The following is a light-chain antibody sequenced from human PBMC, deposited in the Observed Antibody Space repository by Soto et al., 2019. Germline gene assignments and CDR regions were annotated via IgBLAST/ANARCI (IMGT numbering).Light chain of an antibody. CDR1: QGISSW. CDR3: QQANSFPLT. V-gene: IGKV1-12*01. CDR2: TVS. Sequence: DIQMTQSPSPVSASVGDRVTIACRASQGISSWLAWYQQNPGKASKLLIYTVSSLQRGVPSRCSGSGSGTDFTLTISSLQPEDFATYYCQQANSFPLTFGGGTKVEIK. J-gene: IGKJ4*02.